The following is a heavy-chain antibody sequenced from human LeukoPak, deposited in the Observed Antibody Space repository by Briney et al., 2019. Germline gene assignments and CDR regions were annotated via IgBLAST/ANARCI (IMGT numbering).Heavy chain of an antibody. CDR3: AREYSSYYDFWSGYYRRYYYYYMDV. D-gene: IGHD3-3*01. V-gene: IGHV3-33*01. J-gene: IGHJ6*03. CDR1: GFTFSSYG. Sequence: PGGSLRLSCAASGFTFSSYGMHWVRQAPGKGLEWVAVIWYDGSNKYYADSVKGRFTISRDNSKNTLYLQMNSLRAEDTAVYYCAREYSSYYDFWSGYYRRYYYYYMDVWGKGTTVTVSS. CDR2: IWYDGSNK.